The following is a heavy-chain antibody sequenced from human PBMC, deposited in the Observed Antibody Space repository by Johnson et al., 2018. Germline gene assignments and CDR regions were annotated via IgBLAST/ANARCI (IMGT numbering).Heavy chain of an antibody. V-gene: IGHV3-66*02. D-gene: IGHD1-26*01. Sequence: VQLVESGGGLVQPGGSLRLSCAASGFTVSSNYMSWVRQAPGKGLEWVSALYSGGSTYYADSVKGRFTISRDNSTNTLYLQMNSLRAEDTAVYDCARMKWELLGRYFQHWGQGTLVTVSS. CDR3: ARMKWELLGRYFQH. CDR2: LYSGGST. CDR1: GFTVSSNY. J-gene: IGHJ1*01.